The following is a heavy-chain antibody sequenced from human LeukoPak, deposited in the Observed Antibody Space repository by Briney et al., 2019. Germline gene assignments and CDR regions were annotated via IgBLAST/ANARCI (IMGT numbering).Heavy chain of an antibody. CDR3: AYSSGSFDY. CDR1: GGMFNNYA. CDR2: IIPIFGTP. V-gene: IGHV1-69*06. J-gene: IGHJ4*02. Sequence: ASVKVSCKASGGMFNNYAISWVRQAPGHGLEWMGGIIPIFGTPNYAQKFQGRVTITADKSTSTAYMELSSLRSEDTAVYYCAYSSGSFDYWGQGTLVTVSS. D-gene: IGHD6-25*01.